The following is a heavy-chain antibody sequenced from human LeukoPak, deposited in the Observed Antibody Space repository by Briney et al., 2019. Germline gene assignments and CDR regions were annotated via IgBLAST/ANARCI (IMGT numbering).Heavy chain of an antibody. J-gene: IGHJ4*02. CDR1: GFTISSYG. Sequence: GGSLRLSCTASGFTISSYGMSWVRQAPGKGLEWVSAISSRADSTYYADSVKGRFTISKDISKNTLYLQMDSLRAEDTAIYYCANDSPGCTYWGQGTLVTVSS. D-gene: IGHD2-8*01. CDR2: ISSRADST. CDR3: ANDSPGCTY. V-gene: IGHV3-23*01.